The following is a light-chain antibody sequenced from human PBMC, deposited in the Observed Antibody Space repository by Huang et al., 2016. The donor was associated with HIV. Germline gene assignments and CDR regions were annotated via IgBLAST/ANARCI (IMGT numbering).Light chain of an antibody. CDR3: QQRNNWT. Sequence: DIVLTKSPATLSLSPGERATLFCRASQSVRSSLAWYQHKPGQPPRLLSYDASITATGIPARFSGSGSGTDFTLTIGSLEPEDSAVYYCQQRNNWTFGQGTKVEIK. J-gene: IGKJ1*01. V-gene: IGKV3-11*01. CDR1: QSVRSS. CDR2: DAS.